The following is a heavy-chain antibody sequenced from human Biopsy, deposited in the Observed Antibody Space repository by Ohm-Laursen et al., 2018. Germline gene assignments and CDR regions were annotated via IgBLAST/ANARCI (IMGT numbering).Heavy chain of an antibody. CDR1: GKTFSDYQ. V-gene: IGHV4-34*08. CDR2: INQAGTT. Sequence: SETLSLTCPVFGKTFSDYQWSWIRQPPGKGLEWIGQINQAGTTNYNPSLKSRVPIWGGASKYEFSLRLTSVTAADTAVYLCGNEVHGRDYWGLGAQVTVSS. J-gene: IGHJ4*02. CDR3: GNEVHGRDY. D-gene: IGHD2-15*01.